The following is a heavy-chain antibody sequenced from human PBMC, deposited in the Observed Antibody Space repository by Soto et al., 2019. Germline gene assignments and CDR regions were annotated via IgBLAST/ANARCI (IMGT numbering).Heavy chain of an antibody. J-gene: IGHJ6*02. Sequence: QVQLQESGPGLVKPSGTLSLTCAVSGGSISSSNWWSWVRQPPGKGLEWIGEIYHSGSTNYNPSLKGRVTISVDKSKNQFSLKLSSVTAADTAVYDCARVKTYYYGSGRRYYGMDVWGQGTTVTVSS. D-gene: IGHD3-10*01. CDR2: IYHSGST. CDR3: ARVKTYYYGSGRRYYGMDV. V-gene: IGHV4-4*02. CDR1: GGSISSSNW.